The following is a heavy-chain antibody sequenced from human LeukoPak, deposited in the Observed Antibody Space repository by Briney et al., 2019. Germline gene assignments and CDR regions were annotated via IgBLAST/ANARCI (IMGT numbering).Heavy chain of an antibody. CDR1: GGSFSGYY. D-gene: IGHD3-22*01. CDR2: INHSGST. V-gene: IGHV4-34*01. CDR3: AREAYYYDSSGYPDY. J-gene: IGHJ4*02. Sequence: SETLSLTCAVYGGSFSGYYWSWIRQPPGKGLEWIGEINHSGSTNYNPSLKSRVTISVDTSKNQFSLKLSSVTAADTAVYYCAREAYYYDSSGYPDYWGQGTLVTASS.